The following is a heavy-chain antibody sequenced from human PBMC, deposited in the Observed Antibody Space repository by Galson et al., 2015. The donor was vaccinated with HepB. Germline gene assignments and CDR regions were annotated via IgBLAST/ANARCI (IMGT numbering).Heavy chain of an antibody. CDR2: IIPILGIA. J-gene: IGHJ2*01. Sequence: SVKVSCKASGGTFSSYTISWVRQAPGQGLEWMGRIIPILGIANYAQKFQGRVTITADKSTCTAYMELSSLRSEDTAVYYCARDTYYYGSGSYMRDWYFDLWGRGTLVTVSS. V-gene: IGHV1-69*04. D-gene: IGHD3-10*01. CDR3: ARDTYYYGSGSYMRDWYFDL. CDR1: GGTFSSYT.